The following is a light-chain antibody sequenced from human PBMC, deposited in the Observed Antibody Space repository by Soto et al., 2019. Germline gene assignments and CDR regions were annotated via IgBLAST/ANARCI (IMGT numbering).Light chain of an antibody. CDR2: GAN. J-gene: IGLJ2*01. CDR3: QSYDRSLSGSRVV. Sequence: QSVLTQPPSVSGAPGQRGTISCIGGSSNIGAGYNVHWYQQLPGTAPKLLISGANNRPSGVPDRFSGSKSGTSASLAITGLQDEDEADYCCQSYDRSLSGSRVVFGGGTKLTVL. V-gene: IGLV1-40*01. CDR1: SSNIGAGYN.